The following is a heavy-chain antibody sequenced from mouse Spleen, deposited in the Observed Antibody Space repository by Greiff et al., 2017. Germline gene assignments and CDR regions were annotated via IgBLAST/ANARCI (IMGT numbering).Heavy chain of an antibody. CDR3: ARDRDGRAMDY. V-gene: IGHV5-16*01. Sequence: EVKLVESEGGLVQPGSSMKLSCTASGFTFSDYYMAWVRQVPEKGLEWVANINYDGSSTYYLDSLKSRFIISRDNAKNILYLQMSSLKSEDTATYYCARDRDGRAMDYWGQGTSVTVSS. CDR1: GFTFSDYY. CDR2: INYDGSST. J-gene: IGHJ4*01.